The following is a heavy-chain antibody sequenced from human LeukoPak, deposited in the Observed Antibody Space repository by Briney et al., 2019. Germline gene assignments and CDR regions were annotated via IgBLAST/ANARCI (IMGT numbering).Heavy chain of an antibody. CDR1: GFTFSSYG. Sequence: GGSLRLSCAASGFTFSSYGMHWLRQAPGKGLEWVAVISYDGSNKYYADSVKGRFTISRDNSKNTLYLQMNSLRAEDTAVYYCARNTVTRAFDIWGQGTMVTVSS. D-gene: IGHD4-17*01. V-gene: IGHV3-30*03. J-gene: IGHJ3*02. CDR3: ARNTVTRAFDI. CDR2: ISYDGSNK.